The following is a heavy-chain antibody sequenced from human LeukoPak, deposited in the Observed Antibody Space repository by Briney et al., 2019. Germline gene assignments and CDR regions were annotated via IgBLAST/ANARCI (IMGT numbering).Heavy chain of an antibody. V-gene: IGHV4-59*08. CDR3: ARHRGLRHAFDI. D-gene: IGHD4-17*01. J-gene: IGHJ3*02. CDR1: GCPIRCFL. CDR2: IYYSGST. Sequence: SETLSLTLTGPGCPIRCFLWGWIPPPPGKGMEGIGYIYYSGSTNYNPSLKSRVTISVDTAKNQFSLKLSSVTAADTAVYYCARHRGLRHAFDIWDQGTIVTVSS.